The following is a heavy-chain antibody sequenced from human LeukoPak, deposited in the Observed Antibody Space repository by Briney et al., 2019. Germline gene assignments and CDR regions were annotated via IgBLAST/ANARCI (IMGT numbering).Heavy chain of an antibody. V-gene: IGHV4-34*01. Sequence: PSETLSFTCAVSGGPFSGKYWTWLRQPPGKGLEWIGEITYSGSIYYNPSLKSRVTISVDTSKNQFSLKLNSVTAADTAVYYCARDLMTWGQGTLVTVSS. CDR2: ITYSGSI. CDR1: GGPFSGKY. CDR3: ARDLMT. J-gene: IGHJ4*02.